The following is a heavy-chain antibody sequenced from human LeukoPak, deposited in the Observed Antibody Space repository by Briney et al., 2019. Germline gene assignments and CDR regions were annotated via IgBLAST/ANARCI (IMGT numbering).Heavy chain of an antibody. CDR1: GFSFGDNH. Sequence: GGSLRLSCAGSGFSFGDNHMSWVRQAPGKRLEWIAYISARAYTMYYADSVKGRFTSSRDNAKSSLYLQMHSLGADDTAVYYCVSQEGVRYFDYWGQEPWSPSPQ. CDR3: VSQEGVRYFDY. V-gene: IGHV3-11*01. CDR2: ISARAYTM. D-gene: IGHD1-1*01. J-gene: IGHJ4*01.